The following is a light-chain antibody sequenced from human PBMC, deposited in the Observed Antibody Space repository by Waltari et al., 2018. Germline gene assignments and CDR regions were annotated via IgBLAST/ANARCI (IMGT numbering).Light chain of an antibody. V-gene: IGKV4-1*01. CDR3: QQYYSTLSWT. CDR1: QSVLYSSNKKNY. Sequence: DIVMTQSPDSLAVSLGERATINCKSSQSVLYSSNKKNYLAWYQQKPGQSPKLLIYWASTRESGVPDRFSGSGSETDFTLTISSLQAEDVAVYYCQQYYSTLSWTFGQGIKVEIK. CDR2: WAS. J-gene: IGKJ1*01.